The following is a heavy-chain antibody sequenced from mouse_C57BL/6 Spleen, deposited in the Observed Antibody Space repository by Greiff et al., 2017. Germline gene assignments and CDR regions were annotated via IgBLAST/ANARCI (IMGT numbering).Heavy chain of an antibody. D-gene: IGHD1-1*01. CDR1: GYTFTDYE. J-gene: IGHJ2*01. CDR3: TRWVYGSRDFDY. V-gene: IGHV1-15*01. CDR2: IEPETGGT. Sequence: QVQLQQSGAELVRPGASVTLSCKASGYTFTDYEMHWVKQTPVHGLEWIGAIEPETGGTAYNQKFKGKAILTADKSSSTAYMELRSLTSEDSAVYYCTRWVYGSRDFDYWGQGTTLTVSS.